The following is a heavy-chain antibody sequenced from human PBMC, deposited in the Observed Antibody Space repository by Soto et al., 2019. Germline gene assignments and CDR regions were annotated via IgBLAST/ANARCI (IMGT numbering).Heavy chain of an antibody. CDR2: ISSSSSTI. Sequence: PGGSLRLSCAASGFTFSTYSMNWVRQAPGKGLEWVSYISSSSSTIFYTDSVKGRFTVSRDNAKNSLYLQMNSLRAEDTAVYHCSRPTYYYDSTGPPADWDQGTLVTVSS. J-gene: IGHJ4*02. CDR1: GFTFSTYS. V-gene: IGHV3-48*01. D-gene: IGHD3-22*01. CDR3: SRPTYYYDSTGPPAD.